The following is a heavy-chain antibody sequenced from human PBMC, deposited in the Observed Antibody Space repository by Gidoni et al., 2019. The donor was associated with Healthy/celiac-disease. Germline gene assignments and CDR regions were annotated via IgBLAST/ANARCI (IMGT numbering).Heavy chain of an antibody. CDR3: AREGGLGYCSGGSCYGWFDP. CDR2: IYSGGST. D-gene: IGHD2-15*01. Sequence: EVQLVESGGGLVQPGGSLRLSCAASGFTVSSNYMSWVRQAPGKGLEWVSVIYSGGSTYYADSVKVRFTISRDNSKNTLYLQMNSLRAEDTAVYYCAREGGLGYCSGGSCYGWFDPWGQGTLVTVSS. V-gene: IGHV3-66*01. CDR1: GFTVSSNY. J-gene: IGHJ5*02.